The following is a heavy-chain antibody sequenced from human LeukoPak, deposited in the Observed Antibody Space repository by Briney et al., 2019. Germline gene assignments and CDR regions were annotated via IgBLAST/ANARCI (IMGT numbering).Heavy chain of an antibody. Sequence: GGSLRLSCAASGFTFSTYAIHWVRQAPGKGLEWVAFIRNDGSYKSYADSVKGRFTISRDNSKNTLYLQMNSLRAEDTAVYYCTKDQGPYSSPFHWGQGNLVTVSS. V-gene: IGHV3-30*02. D-gene: IGHD6-19*01. CDR2: IRNDGSYK. CDR3: TKDQGPYSSPFH. CDR1: GFTFSTYA. J-gene: IGHJ4*02.